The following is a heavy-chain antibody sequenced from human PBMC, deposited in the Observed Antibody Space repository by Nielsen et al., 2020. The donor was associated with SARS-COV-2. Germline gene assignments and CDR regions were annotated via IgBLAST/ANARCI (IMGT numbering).Heavy chain of an antibody. CDR1: GFTFSSYG. V-gene: IGHV3-30*03. Sequence: GESLKISCSASGFTFSSYGMHWVRQAPGKGLEWVAVISYDGSNKYYADSVKGRFTISRDNSKNTLYLQMNSLRAEDTAVYYCARDDGGYGSGSYSGMDVWGQGTTVTVSS. CDR2: ISYDGSNK. D-gene: IGHD3-10*01. CDR3: ARDDGGYGSGSYSGMDV. J-gene: IGHJ6*02.